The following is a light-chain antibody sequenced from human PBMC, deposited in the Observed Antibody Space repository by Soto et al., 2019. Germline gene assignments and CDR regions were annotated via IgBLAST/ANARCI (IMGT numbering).Light chain of an antibody. J-gene: IGLJ1*01. V-gene: IGLV1-44*01. CDR2: SNS. CDR3: ATWDDGLSAYV. Sequence: QSVLTQPPSASGTPGQRVTFSCSGSSSNIGGNTVSWFQHLPRTAPKLLIFSNSQRPSGVPDRFSGAKSGTSASLAISGLQSEDEANSYCATWDDGLSAYVFGRGTKVTVL. CDR1: SSNIGGNT.